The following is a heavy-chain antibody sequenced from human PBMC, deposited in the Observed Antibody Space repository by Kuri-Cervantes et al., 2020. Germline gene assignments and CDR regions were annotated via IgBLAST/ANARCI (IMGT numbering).Heavy chain of an antibody. D-gene: IGHD6-19*01. V-gene: IGHV4-59*01. CDR2: IYYSGST. CDR3: AGVSIAVAGTEIDY. Sequence: GSLRLSCTVSGGSISSYYWSWIRQPPGKGLEWIGYIYYSGSTNYNPSLKSRVTISVDTSKNQFSLKLSSVTAADTAVYYCAGVSIAVAGTEIDYWGQGTLVTVSS. CDR1: GGSISSYY. J-gene: IGHJ4*02.